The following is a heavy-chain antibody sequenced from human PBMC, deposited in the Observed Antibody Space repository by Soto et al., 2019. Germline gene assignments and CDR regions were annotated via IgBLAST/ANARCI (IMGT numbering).Heavy chain of an antibody. CDR3: ARDRSTVYYYYYGMDV. Sequence: PGGSLRVSCAASGFTFSSYGMHWVRQAPGKGLEWVAVIWYDGSNKYYADSVKGRFTISRDNSKNTLYLQMNSLRAEDTAVYYCARDRSTVYYYYYGMDVWGQGTTVTVSS. D-gene: IGHD2-2*01. CDR2: IWYDGSNK. CDR1: GFTFSSYG. J-gene: IGHJ6*02. V-gene: IGHV3-33*01.